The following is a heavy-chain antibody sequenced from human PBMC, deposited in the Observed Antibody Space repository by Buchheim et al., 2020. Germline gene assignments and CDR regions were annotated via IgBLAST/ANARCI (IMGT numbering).Heavy chain of an antibody. CDR2: ISYDGSNK. CDR3: AKDVRDYYGSGSYLPYYYYGMDV. V-gene: IGHV3-30*18. Sequence: QVQLVESGGGVVQPGRSLRLSCAASGFTFSSYGMHWVRQAPGKGLEWVAVISYDGSNKYYADSVKGRFTISRDNSKHTLYLQMNSLRAEDTAVYYCAKDVRDYYGSGSYLPYYYYGMDVWGQGTT. CDR1: GFTFSSYG. J-gene: IGHJ6*02. D-gene: IGHD3-10*01.